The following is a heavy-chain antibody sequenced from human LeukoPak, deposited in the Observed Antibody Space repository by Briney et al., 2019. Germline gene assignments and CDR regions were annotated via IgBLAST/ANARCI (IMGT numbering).Heavy chain of an antibody. Sequence: GGSLRLSCAASGFTFSTYAMSWVRQAPGKGLEWVSAISGSGGSTYYADSVKGRFTISRDNSKNTLYLQMNSLRAEDTAVYYCAKDRVTGYCSSSTCYNHGMDVWGQGTTVTVSS. V-gene: IGHV3-23*01. CDR1: GFTFSTYA. CDR3: AKDRVTGYCSSSTCYNHGMDV. CDR2: ISGSGGST. D-gene: IGHD2-2*02. J-gene: IGHJ6*02.